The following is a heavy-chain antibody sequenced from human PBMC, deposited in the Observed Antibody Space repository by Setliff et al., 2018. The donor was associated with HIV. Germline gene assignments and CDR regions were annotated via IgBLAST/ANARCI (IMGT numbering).Heavy chain of an antibody. CDR3: ARDHGHYYSSGYWGNYYFDY. CDR1: GGDFRIYA. CDR2: IIPIFGTA. Sequence: GASVKVSCKASGGDFRIYAISWVRQAPGQGLEWMGGIIPIFGTANYAQKFQGRVTITAVESTSTAYMELSSLRSEDTVVYYCARDHGHYYSSGYWGNYYFDYWGQGTLVTVSS. J-gene: IGHJ4*02. V-gene: IGHV1-69*13. D-gene: IGHD3-22*01.